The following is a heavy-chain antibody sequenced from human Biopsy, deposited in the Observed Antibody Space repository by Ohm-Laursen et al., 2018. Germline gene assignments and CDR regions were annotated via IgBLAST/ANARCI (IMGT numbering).Heavy chain of an antibody. V-gene: IGHV1-69*13. J-gene: IGHJ4*02. CDR3: ARGPHSGSHSCFDY. D-gene: IGHD1-26*01. Sequence: SVTVSCKASGRTFINYAISWARHAPGHGLEWLGGIIPMFGTANYAQMFQGRVTISADESTSTSYMELSSLTTEDTAIYYCARGPHSGSHSCFDYWGRGTLVTVSS. CDR2: IIPMFGTA. CDR1: GRTFINYA.